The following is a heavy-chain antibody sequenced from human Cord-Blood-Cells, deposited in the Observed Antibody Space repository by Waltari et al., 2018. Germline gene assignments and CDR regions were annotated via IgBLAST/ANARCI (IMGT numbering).Heavy chain of an antibody. CDR1: GGSISSSSYY. CDR3: ARRRGGSSWFDY. CDR2: IYYSGST. V-gene: IGHV4-39*07. D-gene: IGHD6-13*01. Sequence: QLQLQESGPGLVKPSETLSLTCTVSGGSISSSSYYWGWIRQPPGKGLEWIGSIYYSGSTYNNPSLKSRVTISVDTSKNQFALKLSAGTAADTAVYYCARRRGGSSWFDYWGQGTLVTVSS. J-gene: IGHJ4*02.